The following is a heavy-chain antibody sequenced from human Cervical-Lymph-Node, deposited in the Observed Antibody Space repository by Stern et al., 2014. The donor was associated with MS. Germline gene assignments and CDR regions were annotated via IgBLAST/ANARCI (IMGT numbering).Heavy chain of an antibody. CDR1: GFALRNSGVS. Sequence: QVTLRESGPTLVKATQPLTLTCTFSGFALRNSGVSVAWIRQPPGKALEWLAVIYWDDEKRYNPSLKSRLSSTKDASESQVVLTMTNMDPVDTATYYCAKSGGGAVASGAVAGGLDSWGQGTLVPVSS. CDR3: AKSGGGAVASGAVAGGLDS. D-gene: IGHD6-19*01. CDR2: IYWDDEK. V-gene: IGHV2-5*02. J-gene: IGHJ4*02.